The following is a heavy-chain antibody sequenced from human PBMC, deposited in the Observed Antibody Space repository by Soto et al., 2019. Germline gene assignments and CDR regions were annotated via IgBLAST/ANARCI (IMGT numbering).Heavy chain of an antibody. J-gene: IGHJ5*02. V-gene: IGHV4-30-2*01. CDR1: GGSIRGGGCS. CDR2: IYHSGST. D-gene: IGHD6-13*01. Sequence: SSETLSLTCAVSGGSIRGGGCSWTCIRHPPGKGLEWIGYIYHSGSTYYNPSLKSRVTISVDRSKNQFSLKLSSVTAADTAVYYCARGFGAAGPNWFDPWGQGTLVTVSS. CDR3: ARGFGAAGPNWFDP.